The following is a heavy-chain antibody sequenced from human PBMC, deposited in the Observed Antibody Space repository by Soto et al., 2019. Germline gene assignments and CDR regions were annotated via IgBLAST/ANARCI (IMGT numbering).Heavy chain of an antibody. CDR2: ISRSSSTI. CDR1: GFTLSRYS. D-gene: IGHD2-2*01. J-gene: IGHJ4*02. V-gene: IGHV3-48*01. CDR3: AGEMAGGMPDY. Sequence: EVQLVESGGGLVQPGGSLRLSCVASGFTLSRYSMNWVRQAPGKGLEWVSYISRSSSTIYYADSVKGRFTISRDNAENSLYMRRSSLRAEDTTVYYCAGEMAGGMPDYWGEGTRVTVSS.